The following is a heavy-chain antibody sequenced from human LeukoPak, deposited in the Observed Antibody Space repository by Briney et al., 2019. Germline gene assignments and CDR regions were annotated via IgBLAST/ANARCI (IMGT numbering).Heavy chain of an antibody. V-gene: IGHV4-61*08. J-gene: IGHJ4*02. D-gene: IGHD1-26*01. CDR1: GGSVGSAGYY. Sequence: SETLSLTCSVSGGSVGSAGYYRSWIRQPPGGGLEWIGYIHYISNTNYNPSLKSRVTMSVNPSKNQFSLKLNSVTAADTAMYYCARTQSQSGSYRYYFGYWGRGTLVTVSS. CDR2: IHYISNT. CDR3: ARTQSQSGSYRYYFGY.